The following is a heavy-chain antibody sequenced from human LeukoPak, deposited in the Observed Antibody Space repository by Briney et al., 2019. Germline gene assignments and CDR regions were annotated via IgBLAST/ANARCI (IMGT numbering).Heavy chain of an antibody. CDR3: ARGYRHTAMFLDY. CDR1: GFTFSSYE. CDR2: ISGSGSPI. J-gene: IGHJ4*02. D-gene: IGHD5-18*01. V-gene: IGHV3-48*03. Sequence: QPGGSLRLSCAASGFTFSSYEMNWVRQAPGEGLEWISCISGSGSPIYYADSVKGRFTISRDNAKNSLYLQINSLRAEDTGVYCCARGYRHTAMFLDYWGQGALVTVSS.